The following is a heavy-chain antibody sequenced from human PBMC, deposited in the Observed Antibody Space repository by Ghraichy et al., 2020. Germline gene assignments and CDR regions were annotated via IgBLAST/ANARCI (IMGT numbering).Heavy chain of an antibody. D-gene: IGHD2-21*02. Sequence: SETLSLTCPVSGGSIKSSTSYWGWLRQPPGKALEWIGNIYNTGSTNHNPSLKSRVTISVDTSKNKFSLKLNSVTAADTAVYYCARSTVVTQLDSWGQGTLVTVSS. CDR1: GGSIKSSTSY. V-gene: IGHV4-39*07. CDR2: IYNTGST. CDR3: ARSTVVTQLDS. J-gene: IGHJ4*02.